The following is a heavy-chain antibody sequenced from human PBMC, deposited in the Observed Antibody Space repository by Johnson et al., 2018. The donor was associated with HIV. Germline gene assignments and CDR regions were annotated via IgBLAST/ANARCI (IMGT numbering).Heavy chain of an antibody. D-gene: IGHD3-10*02. CDR2: IRYAGSNK. Sequence: QVQLVESGGGVVQPGRSLRLSCAASGFTFSSYGMHWVRQAPGKGLEWVTLIRYAGSNKSYADSVKGRFTISRENSKNTLYLQMNSLRAEDTAVYYCAKDDDMYGLPGAFDIWGQGTMVTVSS. CDR3: AKDDDMYGLPGAFDI. CDR1: GFTFSSYG. J-gene: IGHJ3*02. V-gene: IGHV3-33*06.